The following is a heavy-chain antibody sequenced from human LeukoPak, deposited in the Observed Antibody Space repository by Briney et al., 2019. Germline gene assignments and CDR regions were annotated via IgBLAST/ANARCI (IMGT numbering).Heavy chain of an antibody. V-gene: IGHV1-69*01. CDR3: ARGLWSGYYMLHNWFDP. CDR1: GGTFSSYA. Sequence: GSSVKVSCKXSGGTFSSYAISWVRQAPGQGLEWMGEIIPIFGTANYAQKFQGRVTITADESTSTAYMELSSLRSEDTAVYYCARGLWSGYYMLHNWFDPWGQGTLVTVSS. J-gene: IGHJ5*02. D-gene: IGHD3-3*01. CDR2: IIPIFGTA.